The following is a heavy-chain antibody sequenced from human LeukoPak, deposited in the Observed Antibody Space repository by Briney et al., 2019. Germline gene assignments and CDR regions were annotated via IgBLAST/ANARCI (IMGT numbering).Heavy chain of an antibody. CDR1: AFTSTSYS. CDR2: IKQEVMEK. J-gene: IGHJ6*03. CDR3: YIATVKGRFNISRANAKNSMYLQMNSLRAEDTAVYYCARSAMVQGVIWGFYYYMDV. Sequence: TAGSLTPSCAASAFTSTSYSASCVRHAPKGGRGWEANIKQEVMEKNYVDSVKGPFSTRTDNAKNSLWSRINRVRGEDTSMYNYYIATVKGRFNISRANAKNSMYLQMNSLRAEDTAVYYCARSAMVQGVIWGFYYYMDVWGKGTTVTVSS. V-gene: IGHV3-7*01. D-gene: IGHD3-10*01.